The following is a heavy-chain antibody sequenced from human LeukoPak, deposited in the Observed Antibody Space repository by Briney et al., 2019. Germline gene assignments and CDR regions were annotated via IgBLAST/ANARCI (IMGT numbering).Heavy chain of an antibody. CDR1: GFTFSSYA. D-gene: IGHD6-13*01. CDR3: AKDVGPDSSSWYSGAFDI. Sequence: GGSLRLSCAASGFTFSSYAMSWARQAPGKGLEWVSAISGSGGSTYYADSVKGRFTISRDNSKNTLYLQMNSLRAEDTAVYYCAKDVGPDSSSWYSGAFDIWGQGTMVTVSS. J-gene: IGHJ3*02. CDR2: ISGSGGST. V-gene: IGHV3-23*01.